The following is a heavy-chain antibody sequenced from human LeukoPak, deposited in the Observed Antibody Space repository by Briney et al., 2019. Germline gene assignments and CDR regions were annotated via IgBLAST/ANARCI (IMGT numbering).Heavy chain of an antibody. J-gene: IGHJ3*01. Sequence: GESLKISCKTSGYNFTNYWIAWVRQMPGKGLEWMGIVYPRDSDTRFSPSFQGQVTFSADKSISTAYLQWSRLQASDTTMYYCARHVVRCYDFWSAYSDVWGQGTMVTVSS. D-gene: IGHD3-3*01. V-gene: IGHV5-51*01. CDR3: ARHVVRCYDFWSAYSDV. CDR2: VYPRDSDT. CDR1: GYNFTNYW.